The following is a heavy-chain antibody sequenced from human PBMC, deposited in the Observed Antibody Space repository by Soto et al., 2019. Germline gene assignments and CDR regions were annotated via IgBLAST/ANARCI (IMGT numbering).Heavy chain of an antibody. V-gene: IGHV3-53*01. CDR1: GFTVSSNY. CDR3: ARDRGPNCGSTGDYDAFDI. J-gene: IGHJ3*02. D-gene: IGHD7-27*01. CDR2: IYSGGST. Sequence: GGSLRLSCAASGFTVSSNYMSWVRQAPGKGLEWVSVIYSGGSTYYADSVKGRFTISRDNYKNTLYLQMNSLRAEDTAVYYCARDRGPNCGSTGDYDAFDIWGQGTMVTVSS.